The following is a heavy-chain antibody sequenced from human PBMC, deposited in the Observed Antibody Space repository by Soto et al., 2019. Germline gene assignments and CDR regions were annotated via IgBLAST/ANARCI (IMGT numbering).Heavy chain of an antibody. CDR3: ARGPSTGRRDY. CDR2: IIPILGIA. Sequence: QVQLVQSGAEVKKPGSSVKVSCKASGGTFSSYTISWVRQAPGQGLEWMGRIIPILGIANYAQKFQGRVTITAVKSTITAYMELSSLRSEDTAVYYCARGPSTGRRDYWGQGTLVTVSS. CDR1: GGTFSSYT. D-gene: IGHD2-15*01. V-gene: IGHV1-69*02. J-gene: IGHJ4*02.